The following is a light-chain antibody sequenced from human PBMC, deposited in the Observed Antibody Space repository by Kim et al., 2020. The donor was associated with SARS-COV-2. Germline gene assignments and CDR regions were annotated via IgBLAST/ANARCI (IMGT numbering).Light chain of an antibody. Sequence: DIQMTQSPSTLSASVGDRVTITCRASQTISNWLAWYQQKPGKAPNLLIYKASSLESGVPSRFSGSGSGTEFTLTINSLQPDDFGTYYCQQYNSYPWTFGQGTKVDIK. CDR1: QTISNW. CDR3: QQYNSYPWT. CDR2: KAS. V-gene: IGKV1-5*03. J-gene: IGKJ1*01.